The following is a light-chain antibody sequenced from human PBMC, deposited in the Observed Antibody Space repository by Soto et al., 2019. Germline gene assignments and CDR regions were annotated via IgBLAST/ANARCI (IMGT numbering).Light chain of an antibody. CDR3: QQTYTTPEIT. CDR1: QSISTW. Sequence: DIQMTQSPSTLSASVGDRVTITCRARQSISTWLAWYQQKPGKAPKLLIYDASSLESGVPSRFSGSGSGSDFTLTISSLQPEDFAIYYCQQTYTTPEITFGQGTRLEIK. J-gene: IGKJ5*01. CDR2: DAS. V-gene: IGKV1-5*01.